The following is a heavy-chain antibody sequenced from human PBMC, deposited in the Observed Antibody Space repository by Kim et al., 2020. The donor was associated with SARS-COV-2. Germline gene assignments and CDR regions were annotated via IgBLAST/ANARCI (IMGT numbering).Heavy chain of an antibody. D-gene: IGHD3-22*01. CDR3: ARISGYYYYGMDV. J-gene: IGHJ6*02. Sequence: YSPSFQRHVTISADKSISTAYLQWSSLKASDTAMYYCARISGYYYYGMDVWGQGTTVTVSS. V-gene: IGHV5-10-1*01.